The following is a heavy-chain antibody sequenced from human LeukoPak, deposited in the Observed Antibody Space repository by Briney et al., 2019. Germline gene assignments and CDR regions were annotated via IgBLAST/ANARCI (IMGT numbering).Heavy chain of an antibody. CDR2: ISSTTGRII. V-gene: IGHV3-11*04. D-gene: IGHD3-10*01. Sequence: KSGGSLRLSCAASGFNFNDYYMTWIRQAPGKGLEWLSYISSTTGRIIYYADSVKGRFTISRDNTKNSLFLLMVSLRVEDTAVYYCARYYSDAFDVWGQGTVVTVSS. CDR1: GFNFNDYY. J-gene: IGHJ3*01. CDR3: ARYYSDAFDV.